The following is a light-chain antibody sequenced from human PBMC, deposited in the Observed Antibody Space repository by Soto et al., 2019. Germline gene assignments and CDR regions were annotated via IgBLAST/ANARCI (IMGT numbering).Light chain of an antibody. J-gene: IGKJ1*01. Sequence: DIQMTQSPSSLSASVGDRVTLTCRASQSIRNYLNWYQQKPGKAPKCLIYAASTLQSGVPSRFSGSGSGTDFTLSIDSLQPEDFATYYCQQSYSSPRTFGQGTKVELK. CDR3: QQSYSSPRT. V-gene: IGKV1-39*01. CDR1: QSIRNY. CDR2: AAS.